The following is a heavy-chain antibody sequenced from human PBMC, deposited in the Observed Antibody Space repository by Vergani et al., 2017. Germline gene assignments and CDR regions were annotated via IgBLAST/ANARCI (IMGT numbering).Heavy chain of an antibody. CDR3: AADSGFLEWLSTPYGMDV. CDR2: IVVGSGNT. D-gene: IGHD3-3*01. J-gene: IGHJ6*02. V-gene: IGHV1-58*01. Sequence: QLQLVQSGPEVKKPGTSVKVSCKASGFTFTSSAVQWVRQARGQRLEWIGWIVVGSGNTNYAQKFQERVTITRDMSTSTAYMELSSLRYEDTAVYYCAADSGFLEWLSTPYGMDVWGQGTTVTVAS. CDR1: GFTFTSSA.